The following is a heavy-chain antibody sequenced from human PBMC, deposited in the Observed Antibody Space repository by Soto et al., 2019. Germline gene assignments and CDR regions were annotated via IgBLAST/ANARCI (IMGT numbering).Heavy chain of an antibody. Sequence: QITLKESGPTLVKPTQTLTLTCTFSGFSLSGGGVGVAWIRQPPGKALEWLALIYWNDDKRYRPSLKSSLTISKDTSKNQVVLTMTNVDPVYTATYDCAQRLDFSSAYNYWGQGILVIVSS. CDR3: AQRLDFSSAYNY. CDR1: GFSLSGGGVG. V-gene: IGHV2-5*01. D-gene: IGHD3-3*01. J-gene: IGHJ4*02. CDR2: IYWNDDK.